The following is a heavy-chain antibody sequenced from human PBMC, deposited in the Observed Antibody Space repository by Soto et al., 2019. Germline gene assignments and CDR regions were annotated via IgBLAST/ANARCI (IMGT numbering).Heavy chain of an antibody. Sequence: SETLSLTCTVSGGSINTQYWSWTRQPPQKGLEYIGYIYHSGSTIYNPSLKSRVTISIDTSKSQFSLNLNSMTAADTAVYYCAGYNWNYYFDPWGQGTLVTVSS. J-gene: IGHJ5*02. D-gene: IGHD1-7*01. CDR1: GGSINTQY. CDR2: IYHSGST. CDR3: AGYNWNYYFDP. V-gene: IGHV4-59*03.